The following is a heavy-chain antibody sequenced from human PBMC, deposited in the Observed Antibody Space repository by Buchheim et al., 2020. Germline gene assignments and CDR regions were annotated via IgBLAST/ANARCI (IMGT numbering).Heavy chain of an antibody. CDR1: GFTFSSYA. V-gene: IGHV3-23*01. D-gene: IGHD2-15*01. Sequence: EVQLLESGGGLVQPGGSLRLSCAASGFTFSSYAMSWVRQAPGKGLEWVSAISGSGGSTYYADSVKGRFTISRDNSKNTLYLQMNSLRAEDTAVYYCAKDRNVCSGGSCYSLNYGMDVWGQGTT. CDR2: ISGSGGST. J-gene: IGHJ6*02. CDR3: AKDRNVCSGGSCYSLNYGMDV.